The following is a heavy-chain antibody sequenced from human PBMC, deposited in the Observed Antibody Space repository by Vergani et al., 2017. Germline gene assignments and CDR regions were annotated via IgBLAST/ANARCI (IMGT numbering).Heavy chain of an antibody. D-gene: IGHD5-18*01. Sequence: HVQLVESGGGLVKPGGSLRLSCAASGFTFSDYYMSWIRQAPGKGLEWVSYISSSSSYTNYADSVKGRFTISRDNAKNSLYLQMNSLRAEDTAVYYCARANTAMVTRWYFDLWGRGTLVTVSS. CDR3: ARANTAMVTRWYFDL. J-gene: IGHJ2*01. CDR1: GFTFSDYY. CDR2: ISSSSSYT. V-gene: IGHV3-11*06.